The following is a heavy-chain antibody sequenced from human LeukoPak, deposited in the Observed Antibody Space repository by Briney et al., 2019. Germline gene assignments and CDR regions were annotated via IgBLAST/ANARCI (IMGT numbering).Heavy chain of an antibody. D-gene: IGHD3-16*01. J-gene: IGHJ6*03. CDR1: GGSISSYY. CDR3: ARVKDPGGYYYYYYMDV. CDR2: IYYSGSS. V-gene: IGHV4-59*12. Sequence: PSETLSLTCTVSGGSISSYYWSWTRQPPGKGLEWIGYIYYSGSSYYNPSLKSRVTISVDTSKNQFSLKLSSVTAADTAMYYCARVKDPGGYYYYYYMDVWGKGTTVTVSS.